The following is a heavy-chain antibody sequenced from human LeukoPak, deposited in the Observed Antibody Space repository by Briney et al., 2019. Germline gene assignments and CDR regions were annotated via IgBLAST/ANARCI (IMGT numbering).Heavy chain of an antibody. V-gene: IGHV3-21*01. J-gene: IGHJ4*02. CDR1: GFTFSSHA. CDR3: ARVRENDLWSGYLFDY. CDR2: ITSTSSNI. Sequence: GALRLSCEASGFTFSSHAMIWGRQAPGKGLEGVSSITSTSSNIFYKDSVQGRFTISRDNAKSSLYLQMNSLRAEDTAVYYCARVRENDLWSGYLFDYWGQGTLVTVSS. D-gene: IGHD3-3*01.